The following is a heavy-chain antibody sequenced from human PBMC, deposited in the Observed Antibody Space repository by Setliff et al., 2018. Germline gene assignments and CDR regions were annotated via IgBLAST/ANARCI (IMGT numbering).Heavy chain of an antibody. V-gene: IGHV4-61*02. Sequence: PSETLSLTCTVSGASLRSGSAYWGWLRQSAGKGLEWLGRIYTDGTTNYSPSVKSRVTISSDTSKNVFSLRMSSVTAADTAVYFCAKEHVVISYVSNTHQHYGMDVWGQGTTVTVSS. CDR1: GASLRSGSAY. J-gene: IGHJ6*02. D-gene: IGHD2-21*01. CDR2: IYTDGTT. CDR3: AKEHVVISYVSNTHQHYGMDV.